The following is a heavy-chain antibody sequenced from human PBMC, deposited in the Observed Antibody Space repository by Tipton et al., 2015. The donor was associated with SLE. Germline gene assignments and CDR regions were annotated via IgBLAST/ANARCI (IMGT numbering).Heavy chain of an antibody. CDR3: ARDRGYGDYLTLPAF. CDR1: GFTFRNYA. Sequence: SLRLSCAASGFTFRNYAMHWVRQPPGKGLEWVALIWSDGSVKNYADSVKGRFTVSRDNSDNTLYLQMSGLSTEDTAVYYCARDRGYGDYLTLPAFWGQGTLVTVSS. CDR2: IWSDGSVK. D-gene: IGHD4-17*01. J-gene: IGHJ4*02. V-gene: IGHV3-33*08.